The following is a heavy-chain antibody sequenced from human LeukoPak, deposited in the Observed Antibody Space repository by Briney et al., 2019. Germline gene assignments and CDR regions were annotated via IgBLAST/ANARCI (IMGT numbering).Heavy chain of an antibody. CDR2: MKEDGSEI. D-gene: IGHD2-2*01. Sequence: QSGGSLRLSCAASGFPFDVQTMSWVRQAPGKGLDWVASMKEDGSEIYFADSVKGRFTISRDNPKNSLYLQMNSLRAEDTAVYYCARVGVVVPAEFLRDYYGMDVWGQGTTVTVSS. J-gene: IGHJ6*02. V-gene: IGHV3-7*01. CDR1: GFPFDVQT. CDR3: ARVGVVVPAEFLRDYYGMDV.